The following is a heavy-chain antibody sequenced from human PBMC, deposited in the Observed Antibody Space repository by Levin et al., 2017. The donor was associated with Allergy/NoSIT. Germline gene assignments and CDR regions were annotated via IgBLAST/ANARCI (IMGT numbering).Heavy chain of an antibody. D-gene: IGHD6-19*01. CDR1: GFTFSSYG. V-gene: IGHV3-30*18. CDR2: ISYDGSNK. Sequence: GESLKISCAASGFTFSSYGMHWVRQAPGKGLEWVAVISYDGSNKYYADSVKGRFTISRDNSKNTLYLQMNSLRAEDTAVYYCAKDRTAVADYCYFDLWGRGTLVTVSS. CDR3: AKDRTAVADYCYFDL. J-gene: IGHJ2*01.